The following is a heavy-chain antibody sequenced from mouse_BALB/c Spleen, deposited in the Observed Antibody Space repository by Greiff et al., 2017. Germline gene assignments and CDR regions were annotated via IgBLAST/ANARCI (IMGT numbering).Heavy chain of an antibody. Sequence: EVQGVESGGGLVQPGGSRKLSCAASGFTFSSYTMSWVRQTPEKRLERVAYISNGGGSTYYPDTVKGRFTISRDNAKNTLYLQMSSLKSEDTAMYYCARQSMVNWFAYWGQGTLVTVSA. CDR2: ISNGGGST. CDR3: ARQSMVNWFAY. V-gene: IGHV5-12-2*01. J-gene: IGHJ3*01. D-gene: IGHD2-10*02. CDR1: GFTFSSYT.